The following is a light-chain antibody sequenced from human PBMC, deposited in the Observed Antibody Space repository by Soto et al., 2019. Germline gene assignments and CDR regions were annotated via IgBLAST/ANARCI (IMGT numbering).Light chain of an antibody. J-gene: IGKJ1*01. V-gene: IGKV1-5*03. CDR3: QQSYSTPWT. CDR1: QTISSW. Sequence: DIQITQSPSTLSASVGDRVTITCRASQTISSWLAWYQQKPGKAPKLLIYKASTLKSGVPSRFSGSGSGTDFTLTISSLQPEDFATYYCQQSYSTPWTFGQGTKVDIK. CDR2: KAS.